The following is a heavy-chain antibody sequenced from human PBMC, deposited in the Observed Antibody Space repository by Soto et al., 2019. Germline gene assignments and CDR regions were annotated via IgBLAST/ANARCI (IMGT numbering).Heavy chain of an antibody. D-gene: IGHD2-2*01. J-gene: IGHJ4*02. CDR3: VRYCSTTKCPFDY. CDR2: IYYSGNT. CDR1: GGSISSGGSY. Sequence: PSETLSLTCTVSGGSISSGGSYRGWIRQPPGKGLEWIGYIYYSGNTILNPSLRSRVTLSVDTSKNQFSLNLSSVTAADTAVYYCVRYCSTTKCPFDYWGQGTLVTVSS. V-gene: IGHV4-30-4*01.